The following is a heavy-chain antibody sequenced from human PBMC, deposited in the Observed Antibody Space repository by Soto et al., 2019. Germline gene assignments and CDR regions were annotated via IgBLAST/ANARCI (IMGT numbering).Heavy chain of an antibody. CDR2: MNTNTGNK. CDR3: ARVVRFFGGHAGY. V-gene: IGHV1-8*01. J-gene: IGHJ4*02. CDR1: GYTFTEFD. D-gene: IGHD3-3*01. Sequence: QVLLVQSGADVKKPGASVKVSCKTSGYTFTEFDINWVRQAPGQGLEWMGWMNTNTGNKGYEQKFQGRVTMTRDASISTAYMELRRLRSEDTAVYYCARVVRFFGGHAGYWGQGTLVTVSS.